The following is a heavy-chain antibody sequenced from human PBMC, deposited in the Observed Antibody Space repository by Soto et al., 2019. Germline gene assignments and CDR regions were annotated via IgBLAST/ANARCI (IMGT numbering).Heavy chain of an antibody. D-gene: IGHD3-3*01. Sequence: GESLKISCKGSGYSFTSYWISWVRQMPGKGLEWMGRIDPSDSYTNYNPSLKGRVTMSVDTSRDQVSLRLRSVTRADTAVYYCARDQYDFRSGSYYYAMEVWGQGTKVTVSS. V-gene: IGHV5-10-1*01. CDR2: IDPSDSYT. CDR3: ARDQYDFRSGSYYYAMEV. J-gene: IGHJ6*02. CDR1: GYSFTSYW.